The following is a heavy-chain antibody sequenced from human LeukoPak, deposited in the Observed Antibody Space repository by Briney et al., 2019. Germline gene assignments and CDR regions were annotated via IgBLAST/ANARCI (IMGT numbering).Heavy chain of an antibody. Sequence: SETLSLTCAVSGGSISSSNWWSWVRQPPGKGLEWIGEIYHSGSTNYNPSLKSRVTISVDTSKNQFSLKLSSVTAADTAVYYCARLVTPGAFDYWGQGTLVTVSS. J-gene: IGHJ4*02. CDR3: ARLVTPGAFDY. CDR2: IYHSGST. D-gene: IGHD2-21*02. V-gene: IGHV4-4*02. CDR1: GGSISSSNW.